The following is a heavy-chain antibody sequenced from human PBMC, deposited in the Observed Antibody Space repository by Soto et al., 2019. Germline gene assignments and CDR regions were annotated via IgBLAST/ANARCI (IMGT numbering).Heavy chain of an antibody. CDR1: GFTFDDYA. J-gene: IGHJ6*03. CDR2: ISWNSGSI. V-gene: IGHV3-9*01. D-gene: IGHD2-15*01. CDR3: AKETPDYYYYMDV. Sequence: EVQLVESGGGLVQPGRSLRLSCAASGFTFDDYAMHWVRQAPGKGLEWVSGISWNSGSIGYADSVKGRFTIARDNAKNSLYLQMNSLMAEDTALYYCAKETPDYYYYMDVWGKETTVTVSS.